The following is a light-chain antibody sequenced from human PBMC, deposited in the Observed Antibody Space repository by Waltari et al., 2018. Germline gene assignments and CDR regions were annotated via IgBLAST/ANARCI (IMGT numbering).Light chain of an antibody. J-gene: IGKJ5*01. CDR2: SAS. V-gene: IGKV1-39*01. Sequence: DIQMTQSPSSLSASVGDRVTISCRASQSISTYFNWYQQKPGKAPNLLIFSASSLQSGVPSRFSGGGSGTDFTLTINSLQAEDFAVYYCQQSYTTPRTFGQGTRLEIK. CDR3: QQSYTTPRT. CDR1: QSISTY.